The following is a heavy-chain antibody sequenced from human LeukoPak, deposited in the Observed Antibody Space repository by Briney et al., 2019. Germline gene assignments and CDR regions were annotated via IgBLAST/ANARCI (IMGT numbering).Heavy chain of an antibody. CDR2: IYPGDSDT. V-gene: IGHV5-51*01. CDR1: GYSFTSYW. CDR3: ARLGPHKIPGSSFDY. Sequence: GESLRISCKGSGYSFTSYWIVWVRQMPGKGLEWMGIIYPGDSDTRYSPSFQGQVTISADKSISTAYLQWSSLKASDTGMYYCARLGPHKIPGSSFDYWGQGTLVTVSS. J-gene: IGHJ4*02. D-gene: IGHD2-21*01.